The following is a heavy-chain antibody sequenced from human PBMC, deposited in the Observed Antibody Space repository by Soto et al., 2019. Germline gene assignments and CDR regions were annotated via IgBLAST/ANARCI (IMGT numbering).Heavy chain of an antibody. J-gene: IGHJ5*02. CDR2: IYYSGST. CDR3: ARGYCSGGSCYTLET. D-gene: IGHD2-15*01. CDR1: GGSISSYY. Sequence: PSETLSLTCTVSGGSISSYYWSWIRQPPGKGLEWIGYIYYSGSTNYNPSLKSRVTISVDTSKNQFSLKLSSVTAADTAVYYCARGYCSGGSCYTLETWGQGTLVTVSS. V-gene: IGHV4-59*01.